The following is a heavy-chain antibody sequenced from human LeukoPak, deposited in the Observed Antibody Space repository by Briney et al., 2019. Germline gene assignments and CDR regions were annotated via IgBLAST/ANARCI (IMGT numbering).Heavy chain of an antibody. J-gene: IGHJ4*02. CDR1: GGSISSSSYY. CDR2: IYYSGST. D-gene: IGHD3-3*01. CDR3: ASGGVRDYDFWSGYYSSFYYFDY. V-gene: IGHV4-39*01. Sequence: SETLSLTCTVSGGSISSSSYYWGWIRQPPGKGLEWIGSIYYSGSTYYNPSLKSRVTISVDTSKNQFSLKLSSVTAADTAVYYCASGGVRDYDFWSGYYSSFYYFDYWGQGTLVTVSS.